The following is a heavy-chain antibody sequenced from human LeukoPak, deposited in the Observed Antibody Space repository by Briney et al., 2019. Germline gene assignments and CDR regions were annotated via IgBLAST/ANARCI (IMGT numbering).Heavy chain of an antibody. J-gene: IGHJ4*02. CDR1: GGSFTDYF. D-gene: IGHD6-13*01. CDR2: INDYTGDS. V-gene: IGHV4-34*01. CDR3: ARHSGIAAAKRTFDY. Sequence: SETLSLTCTVFGGSFTDYFWTWIRHSPGKGLEWIGEINDYTGDSKYNPSLNSRVSISLEKSKNQLSLELRSVTAADTAVYYCARHSGIAAAKRTFDYWGQGTLVTVSS.